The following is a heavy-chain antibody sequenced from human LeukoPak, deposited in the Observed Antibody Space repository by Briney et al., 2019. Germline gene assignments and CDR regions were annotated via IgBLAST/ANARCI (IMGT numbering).Heavy chain of an antibody. V-gene: IGHV4-30-2*01. D-gene: IGHD7-27*01. Sequence: SETLSLACALAGGSISSGGYSWSWIRQPPGKGLEWIAYIYLSGSTYYNPSLKRRVTISVDRSKNQFSLKLSSVTAADTAVYYCARGRKLGDADFDYWGQGTLVTVSS. CDR1: GGSISSGGYS. J-gene: IGHJ4*02. CDR3: ARGRKLGDADFDY. CDR2: IYLSGST.